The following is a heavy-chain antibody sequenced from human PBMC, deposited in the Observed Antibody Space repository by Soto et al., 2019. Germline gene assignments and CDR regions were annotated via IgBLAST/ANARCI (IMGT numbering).Heavy chain of an antibody. CDR3: ARGWTMDHLNRYFDY. V-gene: IGHV4-34*01. D-gene: IGHD3-10*01. J-gene: IGHJ4*02. CDR1: GGSFSDYY. CDR2: INHSGST. Sequence: QVQLQQWGAGLLKPSETLSLTCAVYGGSFSDYYWSWIRKPPGKGREWIGEINHSGSTNYNPSLKSRVTISIDTSKNQFSLKLSSVTAADTAVYYCARGWTMDHLNRYFDYWGQGTLVTVSS.